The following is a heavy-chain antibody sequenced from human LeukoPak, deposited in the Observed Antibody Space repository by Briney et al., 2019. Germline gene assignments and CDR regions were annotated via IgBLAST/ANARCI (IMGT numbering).Heavy chain of an antibody. V-gene: IGHV3-72*01. CDR2: TRNKANSYTT. D-gene: IGHD3-10*01. CDR1: GFTFSDHC. J-gene: IGHJ2*01. Sequence: PGWSLRLSCAASGFTFSDHCMDWVRQAPGKGLEWVGRTRNKANSYTTEYAASVKGRFTISRDDSKKSLYLQMNSLKTEDTAVYYCARESGGGVLGYFDLWGRGTLVSVSS. CDR3: ARESGGGVLGYFDL.